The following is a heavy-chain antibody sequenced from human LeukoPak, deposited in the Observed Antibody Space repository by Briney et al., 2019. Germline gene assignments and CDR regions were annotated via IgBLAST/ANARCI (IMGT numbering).Heavy chain of an antibody. CDR3: AKTNHLLLEDYYYYYMDV. CDR1: GFTFSSYG. V-gene: IGHV3-30*02. J-gene: IGHJ6*03. D-gene: IGHD2-2*01. CDR2: IRYDGSNK. Sequence: PGGSLRLSCAASGFTFSSYGMDWVRQAPGKGLEWVAFIRYDGSNKYYADSVKGRFTISRDNSKNTLYLQMNSLRAEDTAVYYCAKTNHLLLEDYYYYYMDVWGKGTTVTVSS.